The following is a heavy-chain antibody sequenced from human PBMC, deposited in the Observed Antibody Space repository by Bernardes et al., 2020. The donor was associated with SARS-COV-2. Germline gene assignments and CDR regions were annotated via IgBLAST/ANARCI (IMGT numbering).Heavy chain of an antibody. Sequence: GGSLGLSCAASGFTFSSYDMHWVRQATGKGLEWVSAIGTAGDTYYPGSVKGRFTISRENAKNSLYLQMNSLRAGDTAVYYCASADYGGSFYYYYGMDVWGQGTTVTVSS. D-gene: IGHD2-15*01. CDR3: ASADYGGSFYYYYGMDV. J-gene: IGHJ6*02. V-gene: IGHV3-13*01. CDR1: GFTFSSYD. CDR2: IGTAGDT.